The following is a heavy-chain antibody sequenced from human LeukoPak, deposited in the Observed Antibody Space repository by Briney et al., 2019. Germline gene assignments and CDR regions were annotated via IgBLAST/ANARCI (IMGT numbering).Heavy chain of an antibody. D-gene: IGHD2-15*01. CDR3: AGTLTCSGGTCYSADWFDP. CDR1: GGSIGSGTHS. Sequence: SETLSLTCAVSGGSIGSGTHSWSWIRQPPGKGLEWIGYIYHTGSTCYNPSLKSRVTISLDRSKDQFSLNLSSVTAADTPVYYCAGTLTCSGGTCYSADWFDPWGQGTLVTVSS. V-gene: IGHV4-30-2*01. J-gene: IGHJ5*02. CDR2: IYHTGST.